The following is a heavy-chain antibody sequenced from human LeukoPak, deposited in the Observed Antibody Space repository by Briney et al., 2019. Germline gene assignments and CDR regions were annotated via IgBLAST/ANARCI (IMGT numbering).Heavy chain of an antibody. D-gene: IGHD3-10*01. V-gene: IGHV3-48*03. CDR1: GYTFSSYD. J-gene: IGHJ4*02. CDR3: AKYHSLLWFGGDY. Sequence: GGSLRLSCAASGYTFSSYDMNWVRQAPGQGLEWFSYIRSSSSTIYYADSVKGRFTISRDNAKNSPYMQMNSLRAEDTAVYYCAKYHSLLWFGGDYWGQGTLVTVSS. CDR2: IRSSSSTI.